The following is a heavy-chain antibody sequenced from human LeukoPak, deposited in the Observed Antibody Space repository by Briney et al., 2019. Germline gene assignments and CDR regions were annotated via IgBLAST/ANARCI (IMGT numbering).Heavy chain of an antibody. CDR1: GFTFSSYA. V-gene: IGHV3-23*01. CDR2: ISGSGGST. D-gene: IGHD5-24*01. Sequence: GGSLRLSCAASGFTFSSYAMSWVRQAPGKGLEWVSAISGSGGSTYYADSVKGRFTISRDNSKNTLYLQMNSLRTEDTAVYYCTADERSHAHDGYDIWGQGTMVTVSS. J-gene: IGHJ3*02. CDR3: TADERSHAHDGYDI.